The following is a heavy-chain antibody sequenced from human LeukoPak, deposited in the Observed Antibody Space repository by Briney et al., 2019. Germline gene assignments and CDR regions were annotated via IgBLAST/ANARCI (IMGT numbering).Heavy chain of an antibody. CDR3: AKDYSTSYYVFDY. CDR2: ISSTDAI. CDR1: GFTFSTYS. D-gene: IGHD6-13*01. Sequence: PGGSLRLSCAASGFTFSTYSMNWVRQAPGKGLEWVSYISSTDAIYYADSVKGRFTISRDNAKNSLYLEMNSLRVEDTGVYYCAKDYSTSYYVFDYWGQGTLVTVSS. J-gene: IGHJ4*02. V-gene: IGHV3-48*01.